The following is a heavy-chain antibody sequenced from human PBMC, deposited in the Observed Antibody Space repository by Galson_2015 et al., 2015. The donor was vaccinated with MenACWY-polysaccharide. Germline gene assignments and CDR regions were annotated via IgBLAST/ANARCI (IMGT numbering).Heavy chain of an antibody. CDR2: ISSNGGST. CDR3: ARDPGVAVAMNYFDY. D-gene: IGHD6-19*01. J-gene: IGHJ4*02. CDR1: GFTFSSYA. V-gene: IGHV3-64*01. Sequence: SLRLSCAASGFTFSSYAMHWVRQAPGKGLEYVSAISSNGGSTYYANSVKGRFTISRDNSKNTLYLQMGSLRAEDMAVYYCARDPGVAVAMNYFDYWGQGTLVTVSS.